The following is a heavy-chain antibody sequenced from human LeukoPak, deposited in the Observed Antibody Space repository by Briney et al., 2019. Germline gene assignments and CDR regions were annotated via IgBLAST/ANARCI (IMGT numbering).Heavy chain of an antibody. D-gene: IGHD1-26*01. Sequence: QPGRSLRLSCTTSGFIFSDYGMHWVRQAPGKGLEWVAAIWYDGSNTYYGGSVKGRFTISRDNSKNTLYLQMNSLRAEDTAVYYCAKDGTGAENWFDPWGQGTLVTVSS. CDR2: IWYDGSNT. V-gene: IGHV3-33*06. J-gene: IGHJ5*02. CDR1: GFIFSDYG. CDR3: AKDGTGAENWFDP.